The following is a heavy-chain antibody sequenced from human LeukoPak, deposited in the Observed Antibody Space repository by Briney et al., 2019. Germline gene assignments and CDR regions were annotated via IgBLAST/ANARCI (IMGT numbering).Heavy chain of an antibody. CDR2: IKSDGSIT. D-gene: IGHD3-10*01. CDR1: GFTFSSYA. CDR3: ANIGVDV. Sequence: PGGSLRLSCAASGFTFSSYAMSWVRQAPGKGLVWVSSIKSDGSITRFADSVKGRFTIPRDNAKNTVYLQMNSLRAEDTAVYYCANIGVDVWGQGTTVTVSS. J-gene: IGHJ6*02. V-gene: IGHV3-74*01.